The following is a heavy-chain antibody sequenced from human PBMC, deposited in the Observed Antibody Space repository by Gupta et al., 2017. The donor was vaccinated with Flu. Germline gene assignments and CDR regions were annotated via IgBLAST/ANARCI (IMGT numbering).Heavy chain of an antibody. Sequence: QVQLVESGGGVVQPGRSLRLSCAASGFTFSSYGMHWVRQAPGKGLEWVAVIWYDGSNKYYADSVKGRFTISRDNSKNTLYLQMNSLRAEDTAVYYCARGIGQWPVEGTYDGLGPWGQGTLVTVSS. J-gene: IGHJ5*02. CDR2: IWYDGSNK. D-gene: IGHD3-16*01. CDR3: ARGIGQWPVEGTYDGLGP. V-gene: IGHV3-33*01. CDR1: GFTFSSYG.